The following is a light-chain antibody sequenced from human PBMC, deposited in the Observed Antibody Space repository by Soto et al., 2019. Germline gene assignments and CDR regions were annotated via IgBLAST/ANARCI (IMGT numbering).Light chain of an antibody. CDR3: QQSYSTPYT. CDR2: AAS. V-gene: IGKV1-39*01. Sequence: DIQMPQSPSSLSASVGDRVTITCRASQNINTYLNWCQQKPGKAPNLLIYAASSLQSGVPSRFSGSGSGTDFTLTISSLQPEDFATYYCQQSYSTPYTFGQGTKLEMK. CDR1: QNINTY. J-gene: IGKJ2*01.